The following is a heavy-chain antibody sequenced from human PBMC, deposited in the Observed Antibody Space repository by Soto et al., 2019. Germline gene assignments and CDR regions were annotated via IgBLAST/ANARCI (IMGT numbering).Heavy chain of an antibody. CDR3: ARAWSGSYGYYGMDV. Sequence: GGSLRLSCAASGFTVSSNYMSWVRQAPGKGLEWVSVIYSVGSTYYADSVKGRFTISRHNSKNTLYLQMNSLRAEDTAVYYCARAWSGSYGYYGMDVWGQGTTVTVSS. CDR1: GFTVSSNY. CDR2: IYSVGST. V-gene: IGHV3-66*01. J-gene: IGHJ6*02. D-gene: IGHD3-10*02.